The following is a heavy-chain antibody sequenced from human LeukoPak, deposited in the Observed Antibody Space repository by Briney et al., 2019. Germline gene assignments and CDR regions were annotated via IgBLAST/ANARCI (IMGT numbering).Heavy chain of an antibody. V-gene: IGHV4-34*01. D-gene: IGHD3-10*01. Sequence: SETLSLTCAVYGASFSDYYWSCIRHPPGKGLEWIGEINHSGSTNYNPSLKSRVTISVDTSKNQFSLKLSSVTAADTAVYYCARGAWFGELSYGMDVWGQGTTVIVSS. J-gene: IGHJ6*02. CDR1: GASFSDYY. CDR3: ARGAWFGELSYGMDV. CDR2: INHSGST.